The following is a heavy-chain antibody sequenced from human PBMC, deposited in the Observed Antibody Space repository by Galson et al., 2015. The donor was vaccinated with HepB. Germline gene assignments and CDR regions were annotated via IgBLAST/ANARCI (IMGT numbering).Heavy chain of an antibody. V-gene: IGHV4-30-4*07. CDR3: AREGPRYNSSGRRIEYGMDV. CDR1: GASITSGYS. CDR2: IHYSGTT. Sequence: TLSLTCAVSGASITSGYSWSWIRQPPGKGLEWIGNIHYSGTTHHDPSPQSRVSLSIDTSKNQFSLNLRSLTAADTAVYYCAREGPRYNSSGRRIEYGMDVWGQGTTVTVSS. D-gene: IGHD3-10*01. J-gene: IGHJ6*02.